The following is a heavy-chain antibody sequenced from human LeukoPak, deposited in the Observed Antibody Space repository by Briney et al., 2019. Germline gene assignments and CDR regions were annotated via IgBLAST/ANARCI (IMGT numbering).Heavy chain of an antibody. V-gene: IGHV1-18*01. CDR2: ISAYSGNT. CDR1: GYTFTSYG. CDR3: ARDRVPLDY. J-gene: IGHJ4*02. Sequence: GASVKVSCKASGYTFTSYGISWVRQAPGQGLEWIGWISAYSGNTNYAQKLQGRATMTTDTTTSTAYMELRSLRSDDTAVYYCARDRVPLDYWGQGTLVTVSS. D-gene: IGHD1-1*01.